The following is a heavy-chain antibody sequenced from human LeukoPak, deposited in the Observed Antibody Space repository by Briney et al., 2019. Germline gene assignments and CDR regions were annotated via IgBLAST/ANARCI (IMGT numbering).Heavy chain of an antibody. D-gene: IGHD1-26*01. Sequence: HPGDSLRLSCAASGFTFTKYWMTWVRQAPGKGLEWVGNIKQDGSDKNYMDSVKGRFTISRDNTKNSVYLQMSSLRAEDTAVYYCAREVGATDYWGQGTLVTVSS. CDR1: GFTFTKYW. CDR3: AREVGATDY. CDR2: IKQDGSDK. V-gene: IGHV3-7*01. J-gene: IGHJ4*02.